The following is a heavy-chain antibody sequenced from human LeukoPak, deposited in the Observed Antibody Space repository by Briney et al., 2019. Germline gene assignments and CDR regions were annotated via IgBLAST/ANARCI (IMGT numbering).Heavy chain of an antibody. CDR3: ARWYNWNYARPWFDP. J-gene: IGHJ5*02. V-gene: IGHV5-51*01. CDR2: IYPGDSDT. Sequence: GESLKISCKGSGYSFTSYWIGWVRQLPGKGLEWMGIIYPGDSDTRYSPSFQGQVTISADKSISTAYLQWSSLKASDTAMYYCARWYNWNYARPWFDPWGQGTLVTVSS. CDR1: GYSFTSYW. D-gene: IGHD1-7*01.